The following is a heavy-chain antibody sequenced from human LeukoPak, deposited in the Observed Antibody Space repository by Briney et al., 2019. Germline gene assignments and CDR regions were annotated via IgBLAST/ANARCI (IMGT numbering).Heavy chain of an antibody. D-gene: IGHD3-10*01. J-gene: IGHJ4*02. CDR3: AKDAIWFGETSEEAGDY. V-gene: IGHV3-23*01. Sequence: GGSLRLSCTASGFTLSSYGMSWVRQAPGKGLEWVSAISGSGGSTYYADSVKGRFTISRDNSKNTLYLQMNSLRAEDTAVYYCAKDAIWFGETSEEAGDYWGQGTLVTVSS. CDR1: GFTLSSYG. CDR2: ISGSGGST.